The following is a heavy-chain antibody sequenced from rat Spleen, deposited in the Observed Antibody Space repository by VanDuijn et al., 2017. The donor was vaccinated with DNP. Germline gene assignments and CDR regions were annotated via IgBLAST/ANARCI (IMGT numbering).Heavy chain of an antibody. D-gene: IGHD5-1*01. CDR3: ARPAWERPFDY. Sequence: EVQLVESGGGLVQPGGSLKLSCAASGLTFSDYYMAWVRQAPKKGLEWVASISYEGRVTNYGDSVKGRFTISRDNAKSTLYLPMNSLRSEDTATYYCARPAWERPFDYWGQGVMVTVSS. CDR1: GLTFSDYY. V-gene: IGHV5-22*01. J-gene: IGHJ2*01. CDR2: ISYEGRVT.